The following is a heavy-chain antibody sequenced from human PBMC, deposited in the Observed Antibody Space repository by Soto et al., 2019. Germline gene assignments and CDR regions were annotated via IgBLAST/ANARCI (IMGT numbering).Heavy chain of an antibody. J-gene: IGHJ4*02. Sequence: EVQLVESGGGLVQPGRSLRLSCAASGFTFDDYALHWVRQVPGKGLEWVSGISWNSVAIHYADSVKGRFTISRDNAKNSLYLQMNNLRGEETALYDCAKDTRLTDTGSDWGQGTLVTVSS. V-gene: IGHV3-9*01. D-gene: IGHD2-8*02. CDR3: AKDTRLTDTGSD. CDR2: ISWNSVAI. CDR1: GFTFDDYA.